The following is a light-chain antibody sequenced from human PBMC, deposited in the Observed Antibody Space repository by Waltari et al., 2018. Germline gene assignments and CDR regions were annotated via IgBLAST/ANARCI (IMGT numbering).Light chain of an antibody. CDR2: WAS. CDR3: QQYYSLPLT. J-gene: IGKJ4*01. CDR1: QSLLSRSNNKNY. Sequence: DIVMTQSPDSLDVSLGERATINCKTSQSLLSRSNNKNYLAWYRQKPGQPPKLLIYWASTRESGVPDRFSGSGSGADFTLTISSLQAEDVAVYYCQQYYSLPLTFGGGTKVEI. V-gene: IGKV4-1*01.